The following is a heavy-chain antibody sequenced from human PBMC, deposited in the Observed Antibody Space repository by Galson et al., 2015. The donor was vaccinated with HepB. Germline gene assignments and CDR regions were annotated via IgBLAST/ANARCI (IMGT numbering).Heavy chain of an antibody. Sequence: SVKVSCKASGYTFTTYDINWVRQATGQGLEWMGWMNPNSGHTGYAQKFQGRVTMTRNTSISTAYMELSSLRSEDTAVYYCARQLGYCSSTSCYNWFDPWGQGTLVTVSS. D-gene: IGHD2-2*01. J-gene: IGHJ5*02. V-gene: IGHV1-8*01. CDR3: ARQLGYCSSTSCYNWFDP. CDR1: GYTFTTYD. CDR2: MNPNSGHT.